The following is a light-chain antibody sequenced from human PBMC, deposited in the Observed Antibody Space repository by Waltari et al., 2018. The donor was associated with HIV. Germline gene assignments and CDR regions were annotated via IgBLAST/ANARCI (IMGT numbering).Light chain of an antibody. CDR1: NNDVGGYNF. J-gene: IGLJ2*01. CDR2: GVN. Sequence: QSALTQPASVSGSPGQSITISCTGTNNDVGGYNFVSWYQHHPGVAPKLIIYGVNKRPSGVSNRFSGSKSGPTASLTISGLQTADEADYYCCSFAGSGTLLFGSGTKLTVL. CDR3: CSFAGSGTLL. V-gene: IGLV2-23*01.